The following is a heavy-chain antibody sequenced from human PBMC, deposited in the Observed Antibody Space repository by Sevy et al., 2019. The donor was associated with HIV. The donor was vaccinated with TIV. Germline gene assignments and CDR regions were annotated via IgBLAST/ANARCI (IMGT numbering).Heavy chain of an antibody. CDR3: ARNPPYCSSTSCHFDY. CDR2: TYYRSKWYN. V-gene: IGHV6-1*01. J-gene: IGHJ4*02. D-gene: IGHD2-2*01. CDR1: GDSVSSNSAA. Sequence: SQTLSLTCAISGDSVSSNSAAWNWIRQSPSRGLEWLGRTYYRSKWYNDYAVSVKSRITNNPDTSKNQFSLQLNSVTPEDTAVYYCARNPPYCSSTSCHFDYWGQGTLVTVSS.